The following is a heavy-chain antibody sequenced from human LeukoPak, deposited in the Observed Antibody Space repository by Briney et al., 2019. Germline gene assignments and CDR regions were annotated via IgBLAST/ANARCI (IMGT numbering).Heavy chain of an antibody. CDR3: ARDSVVVAATWSVNWFDP. J-gene: IGHJ5*02. V-gene: IGHV4-61*02. CDR1: GYSISSGYY. Sequence: PSETLSLTCTVSGYSISSGYYWSWIRQPAGKGLEWIGRIYTSGSTNYNPSLKSRVTISVDTSKNQFSLKLSSVTAADTAVYYCARDSVVVAATWSVNWFDPWGQGTLVTVSS. CDR2: IYTSGST. D-gene: IGHD2-15*01.